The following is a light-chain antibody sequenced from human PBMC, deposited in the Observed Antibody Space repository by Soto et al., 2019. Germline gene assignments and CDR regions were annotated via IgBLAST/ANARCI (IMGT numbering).Light chain of an antibody. J-gene: IGKJ5*01. V-gene: IGKV3-20*01. Sequence: EIVLTQSPGTLSLSPGESATLSCRASQSISTNYLAWYQQKPGQAPRLLLYAASNRFTGIPDRFSGSGSGTYFTLTISRLEHEDFALYYCQQYGRTFGQGTRLEIK. CDR3: QQYGRT. CDR1: QSISTNY. CDR2: AAS.